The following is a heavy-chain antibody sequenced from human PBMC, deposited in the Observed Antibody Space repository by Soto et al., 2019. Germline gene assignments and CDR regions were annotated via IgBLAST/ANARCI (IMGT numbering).Heavy chain of an antibody. D-gene: IGHD3-3*01. V-gene: IGHV4-30-4*01. CDR1: GGSISSGDYY. CDR2: IYYSGST. Sequence: QVQLQESGPGLVKPSQTLSLTCTVSGGSISSGDYYWSWIRQPPGKGLEWIGYIYYSGSTYYNPSVKSRVTISVDTSKNQFSLKLSSVTAADTAVYYCATSPYDFWSGPRGSGMDVWGQGTTVTVSS. J-gene: IGHJ6*02. CDR3: ATSPYDFWSGPRGSGMDV.